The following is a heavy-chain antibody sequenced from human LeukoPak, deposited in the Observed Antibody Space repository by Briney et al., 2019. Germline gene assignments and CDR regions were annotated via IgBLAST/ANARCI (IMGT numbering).Heavy chain of an antibody. J-gene: IGHJ3*02. Sequence: GGSLRLSCAASGFTFSSNYMSWVRQAPGKGLEWVSVIYSGGSTYYADSVKGRFTISRDNSKNTLYLQMNSLRAEDTAVYYCARDSVSAGAFDIWGQGTMVTVSS. CDR2: IYSGGST. CDR3: ARDSVSAGAFDI. CDR1: GFTFSSNY. V-gene: IGHV3-66*01. D-gene: IGHD6-25*01.